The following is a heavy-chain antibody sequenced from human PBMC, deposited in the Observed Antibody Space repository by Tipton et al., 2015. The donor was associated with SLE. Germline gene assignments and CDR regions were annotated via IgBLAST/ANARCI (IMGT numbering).Heavy chain of an antibody. CDR1: GGSISSYY. CDR2: IYTSGST. CDR3: ARSAILGVIMGGYLDY. V-gene: IGHV4-4*07. J-gene: IGHJ4*02. D-gene: IGHD3-3*01. Sequence: GLVKPSQTLSLTCTVSGGSISSYYWSRIRQPAGKGLEWIGRIYTSGSTNYNPSLKSRVTMSVDTSKNRFSLKLSSVTAADTAVYYCARSAILGVIMGGYLDYWRQGALVTVSS.